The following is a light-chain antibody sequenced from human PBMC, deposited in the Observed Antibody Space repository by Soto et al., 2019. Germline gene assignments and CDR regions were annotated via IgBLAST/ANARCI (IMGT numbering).Light chain of an antibody. V-gene: IGLV2-11*01. CDR1: SSDVGVYNY. Sequence: QPVRIKLPSVSGPPGQSATISCTGTSSDVGVYNYVSWYQHHPGKAPKLMIYDVDKRPSGVPGRFSGSKSGNTAYLTISGLQAEDEADYYCCSYAGTYPFVFGTGTKVTVL. CDR3: CSYAGTYPFV. J-gene: IGLJ1*01. CDR2: DVD.